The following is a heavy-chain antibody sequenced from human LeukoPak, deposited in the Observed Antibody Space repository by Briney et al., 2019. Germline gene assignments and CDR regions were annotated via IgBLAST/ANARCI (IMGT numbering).Heavy chain of an antibody. CDR3: ARGAGIRRGVAAAGSAPGGSWKKYFDY. Sequence: SETLSLTCKVSGGSISSSSYYWGLIRQPPGKGLEWIGSIYYNGSTYYHPSLKSRGTISVDTSQNQFSLKLSSVTAADTAVYYCARGAGIRRGVAAAGSAPGGSWKKYFDYWGQGTLVTVSS. J-gene: IGHJ4*02. CDR1: GGSISSSSYY. V-gene: IGHV4-39*07. D-gene: IGHD6-13*01. CDR2: IYYNGST.